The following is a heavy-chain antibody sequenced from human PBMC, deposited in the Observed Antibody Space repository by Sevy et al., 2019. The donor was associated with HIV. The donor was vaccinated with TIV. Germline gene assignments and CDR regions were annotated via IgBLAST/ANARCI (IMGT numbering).Heavy chain of an antibody. CDR3: AKRERSYYDSSGNFDFFDS. V-gene: IGHV3-33*03. Sequence: GGSLRLSCAASGFDFSTYDMHWVRQAPGKGLEWVAFISHDGRDKWYQESVKGQFTISRDNSKITMYLQMNSLRVEDTAVYYCAKRERSYYDSSGNFDFFDSWGQGTKVTVSS. CDR1: GFDFSTYD. D-gene: IGHD3-22*01. CDR2: ISHDGRDK. J-gene: IGHJ3*02.